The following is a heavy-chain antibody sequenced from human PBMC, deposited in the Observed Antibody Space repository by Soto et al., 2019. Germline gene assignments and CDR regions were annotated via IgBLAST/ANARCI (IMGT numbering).Heavy chain of an antibody. CDR3: AKAPKVVTPWFDP. CDR2: IDWNSGPI. CDR1: GFTFENFA. J-gene: IGHJ5*02. V-gene: IGHV3-9*01. Sequence: EMQLGESGGGLVQPGRSLRLSCAVSGFTFENFALHCVRQAPGKGLEWVSGIDWNSGPIAYAGSVQGRFTISRDNAERSLYLHFNGLRPEDTAFYYCAKAPKVVTPWFDPWGQGTLVTVSS. D-gene: IGHD2-21*02.